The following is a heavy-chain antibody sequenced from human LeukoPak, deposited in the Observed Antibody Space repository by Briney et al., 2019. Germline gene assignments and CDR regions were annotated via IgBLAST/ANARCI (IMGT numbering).Heavy chain of an antibody. J-gene: IGHJ5*02. Sequence: GASVKVSCKASGYTFTGYYMHWVRQAPGQGLEWMGWINPNSGGTNYAQKFQGRVTMTRDTSISTAYMELSRLRSDDTAVYYCARASVERAFYDFWSGDVYNWFDPWGQGTLVTVSS. CDR3: ARASVERAFYDFWSGDVYNWFDP. CDR2: INPNSGGT. CDR1: GYTFTGYY. V-gene: IGHV1-2*02. D-gene: IGHD3-3*01.